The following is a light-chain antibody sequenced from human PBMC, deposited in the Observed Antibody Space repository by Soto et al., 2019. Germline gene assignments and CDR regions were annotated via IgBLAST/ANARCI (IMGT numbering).Light chain of an antibody. CDR1: SSDVGSYTY. J-gene: IGLJ1*01. V-gene: IGLV2-14*01. CDR2: KVN. Sequence: QSVLTQPASVSGSPRQSITISCTGASSDVGSYTYVSWYQQHPVKASKLMIYKVNNRPSGVSNRFSGSKSGNTASLTLSGLQAEDEADYYRSSYTSSSTLSVFRNGTKVNVL. CDR3: SSYTSSSTLSV.